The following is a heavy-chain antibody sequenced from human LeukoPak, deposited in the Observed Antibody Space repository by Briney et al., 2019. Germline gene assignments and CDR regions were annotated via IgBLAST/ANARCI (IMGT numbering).Heavy chain of an antibody. D-gene: IGHD3-3*01. CDR1: GGTFSSYA. CDR3: ARGGRITIFGVVNLRYYFDY. V-gene: IGHV1-2*06. Sequence: ASVKVSCKASGGTFSSYAISWVRQAPGQGLEWMGRINPNSGGTNYAQKFQGRVTMTRDTSISTAYMELSRLRSDDTAVYYCARGGRITIFGVVNLRYYFDYWGQGTLVTVSS. CDR2: INPNSGGT. J-gene: IGHJ4*02.